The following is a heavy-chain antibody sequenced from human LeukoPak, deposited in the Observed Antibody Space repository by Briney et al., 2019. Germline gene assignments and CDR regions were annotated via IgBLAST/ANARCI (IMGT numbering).Heavy chain of an antibody. CDR2: FSWYSGGI. CDR1: GFTFDDYA. J-gene: IGHJ4*02. V-gene: IGHV3-9*03. D-gene: IGHD1-7*01. CDR3: AKSDWNYVHEALFDY. Sequence: SGGSLRLSCAASGFTFDDYAMHWVRQAPGKGVGGVSGFSWYSGGIGYADSVKSRFTISRDNAKNSLYLQMNSLRAEDMALYYCAKSDWNYVHEALFDYWGQGTLVTVSS.